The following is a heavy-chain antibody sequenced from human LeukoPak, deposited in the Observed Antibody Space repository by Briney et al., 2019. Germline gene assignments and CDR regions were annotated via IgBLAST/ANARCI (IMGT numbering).Heavy chain of an antibody. Sequence: GGSLRLSCAASGFTFDDYAMHWVRQAPGKGLEWVSGISWNSGSIGYADSVKGRFTISRDNAKNSLYLQMNSLRAEDTALYYCATISPRIAAAGSDYWGQGTLVTVSS. CDR1: GFTFDDYA. V-gene: IGHV3-9*01. D-gene: IGHD6-13*01. CDR3: ATISPRIAAAGSDY. J-gene: IGHJ4*02. CDR2: ISWNSGSI.